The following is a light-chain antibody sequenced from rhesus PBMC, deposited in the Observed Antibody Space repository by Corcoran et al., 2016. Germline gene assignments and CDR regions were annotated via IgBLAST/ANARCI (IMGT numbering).Light chain of an antibody. CDR3: QQYSNWPLT. Sequence: EIVMTQSPATLSLSPGERATLSCRARQTVSRTLAWYQPKRGQAPRLLIYGASSRATGIPDRFSGSGFGTEFTLSISSLEPEDFAVYYCQQYSNWPLTFGGGTKVEIK. V-gene: IGKV3-42*03. CDR2: GAS. J-gene: IGKJ4*01. CDR1: QTVSRT.